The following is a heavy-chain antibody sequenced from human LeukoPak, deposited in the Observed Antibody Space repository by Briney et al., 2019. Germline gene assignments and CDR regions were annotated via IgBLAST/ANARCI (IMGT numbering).Heavy chain of an antibody. Sequence: GASVKVSCKASGGTFSSYAISWVRQAPGQGLEWMGRIIPIFGTANYAQKFQGRVTITTDESTSKAYMELSSLRSEDTAVYYCARRRFSAYYFDYWGQGTLVTVSS. CDR1: GGTFSSYA. J-gene: IGHJ4*02. CDR2: IIPIFGTA. V-gene: IGHV1-69*05. CDR3: ARRRFSAYYFDY.